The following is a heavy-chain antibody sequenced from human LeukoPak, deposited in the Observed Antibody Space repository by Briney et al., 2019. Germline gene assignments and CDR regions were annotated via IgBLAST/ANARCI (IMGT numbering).Heavy chain of an antibody. J-gene: IGHJ4*02. CDR2: ISVYNGNT. CDR3: ARDSRYSSSYAYDY. V-gene: IGHV1-18*01. Sequence: ASVKVSCKASGYTFTSYGISWVRQAPGQGLEWMGWISVYNGNTNYAQKLQGRVTMTTDTSTSTAYMELRSLRSDDTAVYYCARDSRYSSSYAYDYWGQGTLVTVSS. CDR1: GYTFTSYG. D-gene: IGHD6-13*01.